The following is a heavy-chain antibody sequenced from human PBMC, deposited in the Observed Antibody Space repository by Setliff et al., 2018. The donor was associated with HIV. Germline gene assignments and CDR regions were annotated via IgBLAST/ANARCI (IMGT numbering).Heavy chain of an antibody. CDR2: MSYDGNNK. Sequence: GGSLRLSCAASGFIFSSYAMHWVRQAPGKGLEWVAVMSYDGNNKYYADSVKGRYTISRDNSKNTLYLQMNSLRVEDTAIYYCAKAPGWLFLSHYWGQGTLVTVSS. J-gene: IGHJ4*02. V-gene: IGHV3-30*07. D-gene: IGHD3-22*01. CDR1: GFIFSSYA. CDR3: AKAPGWLFLSHY.